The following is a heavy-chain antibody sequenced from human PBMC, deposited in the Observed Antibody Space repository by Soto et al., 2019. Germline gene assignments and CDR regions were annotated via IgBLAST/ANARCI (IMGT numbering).Heavy chain of an antibody. CDR3: ARGPPVTPPYYFDY. CDR2: INHGGST. CDR1: GGSFSGYY. D-gene: IGHD2-21*02. V-gene: IGHV4-34*01. J-gene: IGHJ4*02. Sequence: SETLSLTCAVYGGSFSGYYWNWIRQPPGKGLEWIGEINHGGSTRYNPSLKSRVTISLDTSKNQCSLKLNSVTAADTAVFYCARGPPVTPPYYFDYWGQGTLVTVSS.